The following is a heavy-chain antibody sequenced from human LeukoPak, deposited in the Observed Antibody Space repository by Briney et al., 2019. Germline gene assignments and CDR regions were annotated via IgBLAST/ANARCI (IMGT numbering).Heavy chain of an antibody. J-gene: IGHJ4*02. CDR1: GGSFSGYY. Sequence: PSETLSLTCAVYGGSFSGYYWSWIRQPPGKGLEWIGEINHSGSTNYNPSLKSRVTISVDTSKNQFSLKLSSVTAADTAVYYCATGPFGGSYDTYTDTFDFWGQGTLITVSS. D-gene: IGHD3-16*01. CDR2: INHSGST. V-gene: IGHV4-34*01. CDR3: ATGPFGGSYDTYTDTFDF.